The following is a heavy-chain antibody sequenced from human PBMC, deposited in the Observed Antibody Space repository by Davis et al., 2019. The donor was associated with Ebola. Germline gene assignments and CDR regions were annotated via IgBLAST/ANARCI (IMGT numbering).Heavy chain of an antibody. CDR3: ARDQGVGASRIDH. V-gene: IGHV1-24*01. D-gene: IGHD1-26*01. Sequence: AASVKVSCKVPGYTLTDLSMRWVRQGPGKGLEWMGGFHPEDGETTYTQKFQGRVIITADKSTNTAYMELHSLRSEDTALYYCARDQGVGASRIDHWGQGSLVIVSS. CDR2: FHPEDGET. J-gene: IGHJ4*02. CDR1: GYTLTDLS.